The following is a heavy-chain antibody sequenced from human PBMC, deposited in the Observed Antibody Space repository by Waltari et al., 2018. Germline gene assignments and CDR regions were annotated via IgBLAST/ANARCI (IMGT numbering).Heavy chain of an antibody. J-gene: IGHJ4*02. CDR2: IRSKANSYAT. CDR1: GFTFSDSA. CDR3: TRHLSSYREDFDY. D-gene: IGHD3-16*02. Sequence: EVQLVESGGGLVQPGWSLKLSCAASGFTFSDSAMHWVRQASGKGLEWVGRIRSKANSYATAYAASVKGRFTISRDDSKNTAYLQMNSLKTEDTAVYYCTRHLSSYREDFDYWGQGTLVTVSS. V-gene: IGHV3-73*02.